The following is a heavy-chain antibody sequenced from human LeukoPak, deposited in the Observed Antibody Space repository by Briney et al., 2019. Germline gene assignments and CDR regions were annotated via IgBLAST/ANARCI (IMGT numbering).Heavy chain of an antibody. J-gene: IGHJ4*02. CDR1: GFTVSSSY. Sequence: GGSLRLSCAASGFTVSSSYMSWVRQAPGKGLEWVSSIYDGGTTHHADSLKGRFTISRDNSKNTLYLQTNSLTAEDTAVYSCAREDKAFDCWGQGTLVTVSS. CDR2: IYDGGTT. V-gene: IGHV3-66*01. CDR3: AREDKAFDC.